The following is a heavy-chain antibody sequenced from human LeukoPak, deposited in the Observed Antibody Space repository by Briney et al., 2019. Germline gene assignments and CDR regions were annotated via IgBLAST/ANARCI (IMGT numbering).Heavy chain of an antibody. J-gene: IGHJ4*02. CDR3: ARTRQDYDILTGYYTKSGSDY. V-gene: IGHV3-48*03. CDR2: ISSTRSTI. Sequence: GGSLRLSCAASGFTFRSYEMNWIRQAPGNGLEWLSYISSTRSTIYYADSVKGRFTISRDNAKNSLYLQMNSLRAEDTAVYYCARTRQDYDILTGYYTKSGSDYWGQGTLVTVSS. CDR1: GFTFRSYE. D-gene: IGHD3-9*01.